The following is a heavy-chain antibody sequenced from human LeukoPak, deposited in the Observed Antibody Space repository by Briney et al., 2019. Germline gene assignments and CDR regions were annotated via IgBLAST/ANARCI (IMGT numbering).Heavy chain of an antibody. V-gene: IGHV4-39*01. D-gene: IGHD6-13*01. CDR2: IYYSGST. Sequence: PSETLSLTCTVSGGSISSSSYYWGWIRQPPGKGLEWIGSIYYSGSTYYNPSLKSRVTISVDTSKNQFSLKLSSVTAADTAVYYCARTLRGSWKLFDYWGQGTLVTVSS. CDR3: ARTLRGSWKLFDY. J-gene: IGHJ4*02. CDR1: GGSISSSSYY.